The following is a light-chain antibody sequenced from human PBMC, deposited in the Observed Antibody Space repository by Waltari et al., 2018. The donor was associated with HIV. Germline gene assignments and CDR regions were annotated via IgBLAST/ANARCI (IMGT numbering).Light chain of an antibody. J-gene: IGLJ1*01. CDR2: DVS. CDR1: NSDVGGYNY. CDR3: SSYTRSTTLDAV. Sequence: QSALTQPASVSGSPGQSITISCSGTNSDVGGYNYVSWYQQHPGNAPKLIIFDVSHRHSGISNRFSGSKSGNTASLTISGLQAEDEADYYCSSYTRSTTLDAVFGTGTKVSVL. V-gene: IGLV2-14*03.